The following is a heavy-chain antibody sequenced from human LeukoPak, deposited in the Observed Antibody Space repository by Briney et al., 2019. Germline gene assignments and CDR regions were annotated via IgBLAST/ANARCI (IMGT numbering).Heavy chain of an antibody. J-gene: IGHJ4*02. Sequence: ASVKVSCTASGYTFTSYGISWVRQAPGQGLEWMGWISAYDGNTNYAQTLQGRVTMTTDTSTSTAYMELRSLRSDDTAVYYCARVGSLVDIVATIKGQWLVPDFDYWGQGTLVTVSS. CDR2: ISAYDGNT. D-gene: IGHD5-12*01. V-gene: IGHV1-18*01. CDR1: GYTFTSYG. CDR3: ARVGSLVDIVATIKGQWLVPDFDY.